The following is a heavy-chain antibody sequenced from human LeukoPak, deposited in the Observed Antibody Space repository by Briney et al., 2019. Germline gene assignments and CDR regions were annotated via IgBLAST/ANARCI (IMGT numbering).Heavy chain of an antibody. CDR3: ALIPAATPYYYYYMDV. V-gene: IGHV1-2*02. Sequence: ASVKVSCKASGYTFTGYYMHWVRQAPGQGLEWMGWINPNGGGTNYAQKFQGRVTVTRDTSISTAYMELSRLRSDNTAVYYCALIPAATPYYYYYMDVWGKGTTVTVSS. D-gene: IGHD2-2*01. J-gene: IGHJ6*03. CDR1: GYTFTGYY. CDR2: INPNGGGT.